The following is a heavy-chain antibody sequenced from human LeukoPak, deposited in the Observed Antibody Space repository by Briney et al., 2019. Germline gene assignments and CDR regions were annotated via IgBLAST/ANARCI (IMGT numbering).Heavy chain of an antibody. V-gene: IGHV1-18*01. CDR2: ISAYNGNT. D-gene: IGHD6-6*01. Sequence: GASVKVSCKASGYTFTNYGISWVRQAPGQGLEWMGWISAYNGNTNYAQKLQGRVTMTTDTSTTTAYMELRSLRSDDTAFYYCARRTYSSSSSLFDYWGQGTLVTVSS. CDR3: ARRTYSSSSSLFDY. CDR1: GYTFTNYG. J-gene: IGHJ4*02.